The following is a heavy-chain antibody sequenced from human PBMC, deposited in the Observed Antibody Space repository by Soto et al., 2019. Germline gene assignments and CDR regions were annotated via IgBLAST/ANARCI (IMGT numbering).Heavy chain of an antibody. D-gene: IGHD6-6*01. V-gene: IGHV2-70*04. CDR1: GFSLSTSGMR. CDR3: ARGYSSSSWFDP. J-gene: IGHJ5*02. Sequence: SVPTLVNPTQTLTLTCTFSGFSLSTSGMRVSWIRQPPGKALEWLARIDWDDDKFYSTSLKTRLTISKDTSKNQVVLTMTNMDPVDTATYYCARGYSSSSWFDPWGQGTLVTVSS. CDR2: IDWDDDK.